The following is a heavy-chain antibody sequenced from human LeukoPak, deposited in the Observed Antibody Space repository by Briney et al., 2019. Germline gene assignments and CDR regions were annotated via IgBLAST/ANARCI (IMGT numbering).Heavy chain of an antibody. J-gene: IGHJ6*02. CDR1: GGSLGGYY. V-gene: IGHV4-34*01. CDR2: MNHSGSS. Sequence: SETLSLDCGVSGGSLGGYYWSWIRQAPGKGLQWIGEMNHSGSSNYNPSLKSRVTMSVDMSRNRVSLNLTSVTAADTAVYYCARGDRGWYFLDYYGMDVWGQGTTVTVSS. D-gene: IGHD6-19*01. CDR3: ARGDRGWYFLDYYGMDV.